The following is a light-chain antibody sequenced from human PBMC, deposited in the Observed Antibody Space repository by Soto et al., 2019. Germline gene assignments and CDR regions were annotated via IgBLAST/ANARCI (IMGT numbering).Light chain of an antibody. CDR3: QQSYSTPWT. J-gene: IGKJ1*01. V-gene: IGKV1-39*01. Sequence: DIQRTQTTSCQCAYVGDRVTITCLASQSISSYLNWYQQKPGKAPKLLIYAASSLQSGVPSRFSGSGSGTDFTLTISSLQPEDFATYYCQQSYSTPWTFGQGTKVDI. CDR2: AAS. CDR1: QSISSY.